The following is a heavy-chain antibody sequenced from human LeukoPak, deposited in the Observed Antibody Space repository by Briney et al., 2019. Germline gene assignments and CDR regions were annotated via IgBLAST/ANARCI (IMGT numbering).Heavy chain of an antibody. V-gene: IGHV3-64*01. CDR2: INSNGDDT. J-gene: IGHJ4*02. Sequence: GGSLRLSCAASGFTFSHYSMHWVRQAPGRGLEYVSAINSNGDDTYYVNSVKGRFTISRDNSKNTLYLQMGSLRTEDMAVYYCARDPGRSPDYWGQGTLVTVSS. D-gene: IGHD1-26*01. CDR1: GFTFSHYS. CDR3: ARDPGRSPDY.